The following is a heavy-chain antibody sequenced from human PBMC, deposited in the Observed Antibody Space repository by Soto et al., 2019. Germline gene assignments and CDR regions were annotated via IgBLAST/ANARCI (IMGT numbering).Heavy chain of an antibody. D-gene: IGHD6-13*01. J-gene: IGHJ6*02. Sequence: QVQLVQSGAEVKKPGSSVKVSCKASGGTFSSYAISWVRQSPGQGLEWMGGIIPIVGTGNYAQNFQGRVTISADESTSTDYMELSSLKSEDTAMYYCARDLRAAGRPGMDVWGQGTPVTASS. CDR2: IIPIVGTG. V-gene: IGHV1-69*01. CDR1: GGTFSSYA. CDR3: ARDLRAAGRPGMDV.